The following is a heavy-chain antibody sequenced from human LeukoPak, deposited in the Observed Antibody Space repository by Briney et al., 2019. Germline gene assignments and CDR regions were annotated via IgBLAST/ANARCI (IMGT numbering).Heavy chain of an antibody. Sequence: SETLSLTCTVSSGSISNYYWTWMRQPPGKGLEWLGYIFYGGSGSTNYNPSLKSRVTISVDTSKNQFSLKLTSVTAEDTAVYYCARGDVLTPWGQGTLVTVSS. V-gene: IGHV4-59*01. J-gene: IGHJ4*02. CDR2: IFYGGSGST. D-gene: IGHD3-9*01. CDR1: SGSISNYY. CDR3: ARGDVLTP.